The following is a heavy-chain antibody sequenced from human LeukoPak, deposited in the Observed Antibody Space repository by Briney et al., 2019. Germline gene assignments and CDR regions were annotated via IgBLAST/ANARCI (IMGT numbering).Heavy chain of an antibody. V-gene: IGHV1-69*05. Sequence: VASVKVSCKASGATFISYAISWVRQAPGQGLEWMGRIIPIFGSASYARKFQDRVTIITDESTSTVHMELSSLRSEDAAVDYCARGKRESGCDIYHFDYWGQGTLVTVSS. CDR2: IIPIFGSA. J-gene: IGHJ4*02. CDR1: GATFISYA. D-gene: IGHD5-12*01. CDR3: ARGKRESGCDIYHFDY.